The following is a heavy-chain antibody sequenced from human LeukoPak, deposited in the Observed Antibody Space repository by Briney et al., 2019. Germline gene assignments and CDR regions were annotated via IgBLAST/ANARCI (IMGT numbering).Heavy chain of an antibody. CDR2: ICPSDSYA. CDR3: ARTDSYYGMDV. Sequence: GESLKISCKGSGYSFTNYWITWVRPMAGRGLEWMGRICPSDSYANYRPSFQGHVTISIDNSISTAYLQWSSLKAADTAMYYCARTDSYYGMDVWGPGTTVTVSS. V-gene: IGHV5-10-1*01. CDR1: GYSFTNYW. J-gene: IGHJ6*02.